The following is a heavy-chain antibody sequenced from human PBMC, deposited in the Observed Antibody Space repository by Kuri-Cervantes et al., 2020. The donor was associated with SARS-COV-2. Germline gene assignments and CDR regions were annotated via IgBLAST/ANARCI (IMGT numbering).Heavy chain of an antibody. CDR2: ISGSGGST. Sequence: GGSLRLSCAASGFTFSNAWMSWVRQAPGKGLEWVSAISGSGGSTYYADSVKGRFTISRDNSKNTLYLQMNSLRAEYTAVYYCANLPAAINNYYYYYMDVWGKGTTVTVSS. D-gene: IGHD2-2*02. J-gene: IGHJ6*03. CDR1: GFTFSNAW. V-gene: IGHV3-23*01. CDR3: ANLPAAINNYYYYYMDV.